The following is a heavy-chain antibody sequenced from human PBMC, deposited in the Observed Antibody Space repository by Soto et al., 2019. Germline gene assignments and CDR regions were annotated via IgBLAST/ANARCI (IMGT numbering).Heavy chain of an antibody. Sequence: QVQPQESGPGLVKPSQTLSLTCTVSGGSISSGGYYWSWIRQHPGKGLEWIGYIYYSGSTYYNPSLKSRVTISVDTSKNQFSLKLSSVTAADTAVYYCARDLTAAAGTIYGMDVWGQGTTVTVSS. V-gene: IGHV4-31*03. J-gene: IGHJ6*02. CDR3: ARDLTAAAGTIYGMDV. D-gene: IGHD6-13*01. CDR2: IYYSGST. CDR1: GGSISSGGYY.